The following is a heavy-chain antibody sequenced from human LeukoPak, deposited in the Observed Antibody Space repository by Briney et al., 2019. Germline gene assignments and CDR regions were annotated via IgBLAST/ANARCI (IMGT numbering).Heavy chain of an antibody. D-gene: IGHD5-24*01. Sequence: GGSLRLSCTASGFTFSSYGMQWVRQAPGKGLEWVACIRYDENKKYYADSVKGRFTISRDNSENTLYLQMNSLRAEDTAVYHCAKENTTDGNRHFHYWGQGTLVTVSS. V-gene: IGHV3-30*02. CDR1: GFTFSSYG. J-gene: IGHJ4*02. CDR3: AKENTTDGNRHFHY. CDR2: IRYDENKK.